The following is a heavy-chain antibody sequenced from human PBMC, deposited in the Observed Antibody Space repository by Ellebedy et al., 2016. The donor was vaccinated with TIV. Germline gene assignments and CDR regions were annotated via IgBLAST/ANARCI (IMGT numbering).Heavy chain of an antibody. V-gene: IGHV3-7*01. CDR3: ATERIVGATGRNMDV. D-gene: IGHD1-26*01. CDR1: GFTFSRYW. J-gene: IGHJ6*02. Sequence: GESLKISCSASGFTFSRYWMNWVRQAPGKGLDWVANINQDGSEKYYVDSVKGRFTISRDNAKNSLYLQMNSLRAEDTAVYYCATERIVGATGRNMDVWGQGTTVTVSS. CDR2: INQDGSEK.